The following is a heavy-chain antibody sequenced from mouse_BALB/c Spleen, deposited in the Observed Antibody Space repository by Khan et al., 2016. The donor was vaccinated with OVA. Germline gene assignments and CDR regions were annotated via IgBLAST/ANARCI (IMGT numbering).Heavy chain of an antibody. J-gene: IGHJ2*01. V-gene: IGHV5-17*02. CDR2: ISGDSSTI. D-gene: IGHD1-1*01. CDR1: GFTFSSYG. CDR3: AKSYYYGYYFDY. Sequence: EVMLVESGGGLVQPGGSRKLSCAASGFTFSSYGMHWVRQAPEKALEWVAYISGDSSTIYYADTVKGRFTISRDNPKNTLFLQMTSLMYEDTAMYYCAKSYYYGYYFDYWGPGTTLTVSS.